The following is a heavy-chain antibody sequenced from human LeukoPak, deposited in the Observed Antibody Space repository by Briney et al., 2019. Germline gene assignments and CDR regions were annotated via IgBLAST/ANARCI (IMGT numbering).Heavy chain of an antibody. CDR1: GGSISSGGYS. CDR3: ARGYYGSSGYYGHYYYYYGMDV. CDR2: IYHSGST. Sequence: PSETLSLTCAGSGGSISSGGYSWSWIRQPPGKGLEWIGYIYHSGSTYYNPSLKSRVTISVDRSKNQFSLKLSSVTAADTAVYYCARGYYGSSGYYGHYYYYYGMDVWGQGTTVTVSS. D-gene: IGHD3-22*01. V-gene: IGHV4-30-2*01. J-gene: IGHJ6*02.